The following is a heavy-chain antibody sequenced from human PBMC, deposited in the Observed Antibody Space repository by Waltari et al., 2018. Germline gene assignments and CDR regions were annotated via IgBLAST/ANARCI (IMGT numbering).Heavy chain of an antibody. V-gene: IGHV4-61*02. CDR3: AREGRAVGATRGGFDY. D-gene: IGHD1-26*01. Sequence: HVQLQESGPGLVKPSQTLSLTCTVSGGSISSGSYYWSWIRQPAGKGLEWIGRIYTSGSTNYNPSLKSRVTISVDTSKNQFSLKLSSVTAADTAVYYCAREGRAVGATRGGFDYWGQGTLVTVSS. CDR2: IYTSGST. J-gene: IGHJ4*02. CDR1: GGSISSGSYY.